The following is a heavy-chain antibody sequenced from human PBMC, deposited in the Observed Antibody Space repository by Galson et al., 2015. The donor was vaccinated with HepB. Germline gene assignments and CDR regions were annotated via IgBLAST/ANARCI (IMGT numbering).Heavy chain of an antibody. V-gene: IGHV1-46*04. J-gene: IGHJ4*02. CDR2: INPSGGST. D-gene: IGHD3-10*01. CDR3: ARDAAVRGPNNNYFDY. Sequence: SVKVSCKASGYTFTSYYMHWVRQAPGQGLEWMGIINPSGGSTSYAQKLQGRVTMTRDTSTSTVYMELSSLRSEDTAVYYCARDAAVRGPNNNYFDYWGQGTLVTVPS. CDR1: GYTFTSYY.